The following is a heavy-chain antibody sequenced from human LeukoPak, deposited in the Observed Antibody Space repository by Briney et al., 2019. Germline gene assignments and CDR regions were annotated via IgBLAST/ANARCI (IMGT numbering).Heavy chain of an antibody. J-gene: IGHJ4*02. CDR3: AREQWFRCDY. Sequence: GGSLRLSCAASGFTVTDYYMSLIRQAPGKGLEWVSYIGNRDNVIYYADSVKGRFTISVDSAKNSLYLQMNSLRAEDTAVYYCAREQWFRCDYWGQGVPVTVSS. V-gene: IGHV3-11*01. D-gene: IGHD3-22*01. CDR2: IGNRDNVI. CDR1: GFTVTDYY.